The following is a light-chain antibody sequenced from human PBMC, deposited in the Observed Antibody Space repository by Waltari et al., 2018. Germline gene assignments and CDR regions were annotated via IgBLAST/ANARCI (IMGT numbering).Light chain of an antibody. CDR3: QQANSFPLT. V-gene: IGKV1-12*01. J-gene: IGKJ4*01. Sequence: DIQMTQFPSSVSASVGDRVTITCRASQDISRWFAWYQQKPGKAPKFLSYGASNLQSGVPSRCSGSGSGTDFTLTISSLQPEDFATYYCQQANSFPLTFGGGTKVEIK. CDR2: GAS. CDR1: QDISRW.